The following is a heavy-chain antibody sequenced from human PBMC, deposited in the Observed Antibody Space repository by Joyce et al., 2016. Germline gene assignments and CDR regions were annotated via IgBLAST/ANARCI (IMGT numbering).Heavy chain of an antibody. D-gene: IGHD5-18*01. Sequence: EVQLVQSGGGLIKPGGSLRLSCAASGFTVSSNYMTWVRQAPGKGLEWVSTIYSGGNTYYADSVKGRFTISRDQSKNTLYLHMDCLRAEDTAMYYCARDLGDTALDFWGQGTLVTVSS. J-gene: IGHJ4*02. CDR3: ARDLGDTALDF. CDR1: GFTVSSNY. CDR2: IYSGGNT. V-gene: IGHV3-53*01.